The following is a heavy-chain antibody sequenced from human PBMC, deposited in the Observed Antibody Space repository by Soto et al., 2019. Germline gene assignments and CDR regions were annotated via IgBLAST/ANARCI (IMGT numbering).Heavy chain of an antibody. J-gene: IGHJ4*02. CDR1: GYMLISYG. CDR3: VRDLDGSGSYYTDY. D-gene: IGHD3-10*01. CDR2: ISAYNGNT. V-gene: IGHV1-18*01. Sequence: SVKVSCKASGYMLISYGINWVRQAPGQGLEWMGWISAYNGNTKYAQNLQGRVTMTTDTSTSTAYMEMRSLRSDDTAVYYCVRDLDGSGSYYTDYWGPGTLVTVSS.